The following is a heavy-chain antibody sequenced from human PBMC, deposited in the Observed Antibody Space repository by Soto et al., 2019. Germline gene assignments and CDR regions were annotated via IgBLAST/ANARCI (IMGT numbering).Heavy chain of an antibody. CDR2: ISADNGNT. CDR1: GYTFYSHS. V-gene: IGHV1-18*01. CDR3: ARCIQQDYYYGMDV. J-gene: IGHJ6*02. D-gene: IGHD5-18*01. Sequence: QAQLVQSGAEVKKPGASVKVSCKASGYTFYSHSISGVRQAPGQGLEWMGRISADNGNTKYAQKFRGRVTMTTDTSTSTVYMELRNMRSDDTAVYYCARCIQQDYYYGMDVWGQGTTVTVSS.